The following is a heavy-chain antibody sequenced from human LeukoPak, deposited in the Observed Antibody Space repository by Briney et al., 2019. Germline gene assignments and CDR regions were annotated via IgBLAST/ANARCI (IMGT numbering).Heavy chain of an antibody. CDR1: GFTFSTYS. V-gene: IGHV3-23*01. D-gene: IGHD6-13*01. J-gene: IGHJ4*02. CDR3: AKYPASGGYFDY. CDR2: ISGSGAST. Sequence: GGSLRLSCAASGFTFSTYSMSWVRLAPGKGLEWVSGISGSGASTYYADAVKGRFTISRDNSKNTLYLQMNSLRAEDTAVLYCAKYPASGGYFDYWGQGTLVTVSS.